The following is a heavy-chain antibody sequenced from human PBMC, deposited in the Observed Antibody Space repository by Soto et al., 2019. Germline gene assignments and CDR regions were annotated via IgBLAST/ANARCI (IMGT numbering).Heavy chain of an antibody. CDR2: IYYSGST. Sequence: SETLSLTCTVSGGSISSSSYYWGWIRQPPGKGLEWIGSIYYSGSTYYNPSLKSRVTISVDTSKNQFSLKLSSVTAADTAVYYCARLNDVLRYFDWLINWGQGTLVTVSS. CDR1: GGSISSSSYY. CDR3: ARLNDVLRYFDWLIN. D-gene: IGHD3-9*01. J-gene: IGHJ4*02. V-gene: IGHV4-39*01.